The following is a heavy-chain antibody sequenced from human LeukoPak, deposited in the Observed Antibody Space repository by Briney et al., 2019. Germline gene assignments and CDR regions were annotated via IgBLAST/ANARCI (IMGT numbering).Heavy chain of an antibody. D-gene: IGHD6-13*01. CDR3: ASGIAAAGDYYYGMDV. V-gene: IGHV4-61*02. CDR2: IYTSGST. Sequence: SETLSLTCTVSGGSISSGDYYWSWIRQPPGKGLEWIGRIYTSGSTNYNPSLKSRVTISVDTSKNQFSLKLSSVTAADTAVYYCASGIAAAGDYYYGMDVWGQGTTVTVSS. J-gene: IGHJ6*02. CDR1: GGSISSGDYY.